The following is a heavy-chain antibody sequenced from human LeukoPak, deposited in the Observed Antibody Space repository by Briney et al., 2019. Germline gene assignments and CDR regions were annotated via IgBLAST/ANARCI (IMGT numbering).Heavy chain of an antibody. CDR1: GGTLNSYV. CDR2: IIPISGTT. J-gene: IGHJ6*03. D-gene: IGHD2-15*01. CDR3: ATLCCGSYYMDV. V-gene: IGHV1-69*06. Sequence: ASVKVSCKASGGTLNSYVISWVRQAPGQGLEWMGGIIPISGTTNYAQKFQGRVTITADKSTSTAYMELSSLRSEDTAVYYCATLCCGSYYMDVWGKGSTVTVSS.